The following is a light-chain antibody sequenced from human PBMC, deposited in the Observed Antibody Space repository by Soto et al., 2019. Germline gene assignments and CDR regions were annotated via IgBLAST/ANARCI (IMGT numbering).Light chain of an antibody. CDR2: EVS. CDR1: SSDVGGYNY. CDR3: SSYTSSSTL. Sequence: LTQPASVSGSPGQSITISCTGTSSDVGGYNYVSWYQQHPGKAPKLMIYEVSNRLSGVSNRFSGSKSGNTASLTISGLQAEDEADYYCSSYTSSSTLFGTGTKVTVL. J-gene: IGLJ1*01. V-gene: IGLV2-14*01.